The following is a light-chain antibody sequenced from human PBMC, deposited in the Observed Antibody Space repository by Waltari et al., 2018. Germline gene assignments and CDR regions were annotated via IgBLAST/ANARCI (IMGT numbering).Light chain of an antibody. J-gene: IGLJ3*02. CDR3: MFWPNNVWV. V-gene: IGLV5-37*01. CDR1: RDINDGDFI. CDR2: YKSDPEK. Sequence: PVLTQPPSSSASPGASARLTCTLPRDINDGDFIIYWSQQKPGSPPRFLLYYKSDPEKAQGSGVPSRFSGSKDASANAGILLISGLQSEDEADYYCMFWPNNVWVFGGGTKLTVL.